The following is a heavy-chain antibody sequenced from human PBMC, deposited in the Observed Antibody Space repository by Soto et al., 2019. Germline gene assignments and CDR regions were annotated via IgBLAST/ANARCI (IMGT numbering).Heavy chain of an antibody. D-gene: IGHD2-2*01. CDR2: IKEDGSEK. V-gene: IGHV3-7*03. Sequence: GGSLRLSCADSGFTFSNFWMSWVRQAPGMGLQWVASIKEDGSEKYYVDSVKGRFTISRDNAKNSLYLQMNSLRAEDTAVYYCARGILGPAAMFGLFDCWGQGTLVTVSS. J-gene: IGHJ4*02. CDR3: ARGILGPAAMFGLFDC. CDR1: GFTFSNFW.